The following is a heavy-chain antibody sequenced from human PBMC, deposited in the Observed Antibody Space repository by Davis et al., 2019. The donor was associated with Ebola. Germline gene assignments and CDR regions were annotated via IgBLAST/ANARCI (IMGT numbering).Heavy chain of an antibody. J-gene: IGHJ6*02. CDR2: IWYDGSNK. Sequence: GGSLRLSCAASGFTFSSYGMHWVRQAPGKGLEWVAVIWYDGSNKYYADSVKGRFTISRDNSKNTLYLQMNSLRAEDTAVYYCAKGQDIVVVPAAIFHYYYGMDVWGQGTTVTVSS. V-gene: IGHV3-33*06. D-gene: IGHD2-2*02. CDR1: GFTFSSYG. CDR3: AKGQDIVVVPAAIFHYYYGMDV.